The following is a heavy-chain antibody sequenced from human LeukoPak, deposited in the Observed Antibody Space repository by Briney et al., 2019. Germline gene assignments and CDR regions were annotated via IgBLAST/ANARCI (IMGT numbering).Heavy chain of an antibody. V-gene: IGHV1-69*13. CDR3: ARETSITMVRGVRYFDY. CDR2: IIPIFGTA. Sequence: ASVKVSCKTSGGTFRSYAISWVRQAPGQGLEWMGGIIPIFGTANYAQKFQGRVTITADESTSTAYMELSSLRSEDTAVYYCARETSITMVRGVRYFDYWGQGTLVTVSS. J-gene: IGHJ4*02. CDR1: GGTFRSYA. D-gene: IGHD3-10*01.